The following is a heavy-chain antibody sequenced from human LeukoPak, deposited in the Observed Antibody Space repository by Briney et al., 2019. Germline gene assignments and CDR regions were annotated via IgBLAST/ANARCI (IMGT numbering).Heavy chain of an antibody. V-gene: IGHV3-23*01. J-gene: IGHJ4*02. CDR2: ISGSGGST. Sequence: GGSLRLSCAASGFTFSSYGMSWVRQAPGKGLEWVSAISGSGGSTYYADSVKGRFTISRDNSRNTLYLQMNSLRAEDTAVYYCARSGLSRFGFWGQGTLVTVSS. CDR3: ARSGLSRFGF. CDR1: GFTFSSYG. D-gene: IGHD2/OR15-2a*01.